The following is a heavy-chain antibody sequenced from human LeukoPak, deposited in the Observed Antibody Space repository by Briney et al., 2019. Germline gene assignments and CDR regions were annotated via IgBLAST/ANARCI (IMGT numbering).Heavy chain of an antibody. CDR1: GFTFSTSG. CDR2: ISYDGNNK. J-gene: IGHJ6*04. Sequence: AGGSLRLSCAATGFTFSTSGMHWVRQAPGKGLEWMAVISYDGNNKDYADSVKGRITISRDNSKNMLYLQMNSLRAEDTAVYYCAELGITMIGGVWGKGTTVTISS. V-gene: IGHV3-30*18. CDR3: AELGITMIGGV. D-gene: IGHD3-10*02.